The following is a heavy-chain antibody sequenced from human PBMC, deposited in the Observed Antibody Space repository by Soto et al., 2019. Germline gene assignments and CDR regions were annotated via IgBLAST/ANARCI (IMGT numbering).Heavy chain of an antibody. CDR1: GDSITSGGYY. J-gene: IGHJ4*02. Sequence: QVQLQESGPGLVKPSQTLSLPCTVTGDSITSGGYYWSWIRQPPGKGLEWLGYISGSGGSGSPLYNPSLKSRITISVDTSKTQFPLSLSSVTVADTAVYFCARKQAGDFSGSDYCGQGTLVTVSS. V-gene: IGHV4-31*03. D-gene: IGHD1-1*01. CDR3: ARKQAGDFSGSDY. CDR2: ISGSGGSGSP.